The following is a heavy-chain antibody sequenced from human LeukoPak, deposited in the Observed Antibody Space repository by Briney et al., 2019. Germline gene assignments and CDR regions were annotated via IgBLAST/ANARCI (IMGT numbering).Heavy chain of an antibody. D-gene: IGHD3-10*01. Sequence: PGRSLRLSCAASGFTFSNAWMSWVRQAPGKGLEWVGRIKSKTDGGTTDYAAPVKGRFTISRDDSKNTLYLQMNSLKTEDTAVYYCTTGGTMVRGVRYWGQGTLVTVSS. CDR1: GFTFSNAW. CDR2: IKSKTDGGTT. CDR3: TTGGTMVRGVRY. J-gene: IGHJ4*02. V-gene: IGHV3-15*01.